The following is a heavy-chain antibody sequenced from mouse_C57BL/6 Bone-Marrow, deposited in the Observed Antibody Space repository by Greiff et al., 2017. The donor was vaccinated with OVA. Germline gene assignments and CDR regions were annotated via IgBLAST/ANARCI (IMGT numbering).Heavy chain of an antibody. V-gene: IGHV10-1*01. CDR3: VRHDDYDGGFDY. J-gene: IGHJ2*01. CDR1: GFSFNTYA. Sequence: EVKLVESGGGLVQPKGSLKLSCAASGFSFNTYAMNWVRQAPGKGLEWVARIRSKSNNYATYYADSVKDRFTISRDDSESMLYLQMNNLKTEDTAMYYCVRHDDYDGGFDYWGQGTTLTVSS. D-gene: IGHD2-4*01. CDR2: IRSKSNNYAT.